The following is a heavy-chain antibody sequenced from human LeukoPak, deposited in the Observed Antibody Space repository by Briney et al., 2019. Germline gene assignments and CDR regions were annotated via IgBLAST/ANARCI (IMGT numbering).Heavy chain of an antibody. Sequence: PSETLSLTCAVYGGSFSGYYWSWLRQPPGKGLEWIGEINHSGSTNYNPSLKSRVTISVDTSKNQFSLKLSSVTAADTAVYYCARGLDYYDSSGPYWYFDLWGRGTLVTVSS. CDR1: GGSFSGYY. D-gene: IGHD3-22*01. CDR2: INHSGST. CDR3: ARGLDYYDSSGPYWYFDL. V-gene: IGHV4-34*01. J-gene: IGHJ2*01.